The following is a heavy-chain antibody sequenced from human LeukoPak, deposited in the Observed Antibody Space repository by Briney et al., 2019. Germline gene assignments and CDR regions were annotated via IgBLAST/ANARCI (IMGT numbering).Heavy chain of an antibody. Sequence: SETLSLTCTVSGGSISSSSYYWGWIRQPPGKGLEWIGSIYYSGSTYYNPSLKSRVTISVDTSKNQFSLKLSSVTAANTAVYYCRSLEGIAAAGPGLAFDIWGQGTMVTVSS. CDR3: RSLEGIAAAGPGLAFDI. J-gene: IGHJ3*02. D-gene: IGHD6-13*01. CDR2: IYYSGST. CDR1: GGSISSSSYY. V-gene: IGHV4-39*07.